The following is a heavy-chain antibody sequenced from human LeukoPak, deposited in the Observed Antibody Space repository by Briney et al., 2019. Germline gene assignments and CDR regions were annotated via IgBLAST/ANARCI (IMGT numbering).Heavy chain of an antibody. D-gene: IGHD2-2*01. CDR3: ASARESCIGSTCYEYFHH. Sequence: GGSLRLSCEASGFTFSSYWMHWVRQAPGKGLVWVSRINTDGSSTNYADSVKGRFTISRDNSLNTLFLQMNSLRVEDTAVYYCASARESCIGSTCYEYFHHWGQGTPLTVSS. CDR1: GFTFSSYW. J-gene: IGHJ1*01. CDR2: INTDGSST. V-gene: IGHV3-74*01.